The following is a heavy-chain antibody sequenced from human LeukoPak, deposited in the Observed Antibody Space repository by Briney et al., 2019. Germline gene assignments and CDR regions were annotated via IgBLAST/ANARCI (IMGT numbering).Heavy chain of an antibody. D-gene: IGHD3-10*01. Sequence: GGSLRLSCAASGFTFSSYAMSWVRQAPGKGLEWVSSISDSGTSTYHADPVKGRFTISRDNSKNTLYLQMNSLRAEDAAVYYCATREYYFDYWGQGTLVTVSS. CDR1: GFTFSSYA. CDR2: ISDSGTST. V-gene: IGHV3-23*01. CDR3: ATREYYFDY. J-gene: IGHJ4*02.